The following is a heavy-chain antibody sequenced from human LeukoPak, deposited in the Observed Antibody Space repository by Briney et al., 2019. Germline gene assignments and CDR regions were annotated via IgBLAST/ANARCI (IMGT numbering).Heavy chain of an antibody. CDR1: GGSISSSSYY. V-gene: IGHV4-39*01. J-gene: IGHJ4*02. CDR2: IYYSGST. CDR3: ARLTVVTSIPNDY. D-gene: IGHD4-23*01. Sequence: SETLSLICTVSGGSISSSSYYWGWIRQPPGKGLEWIGSIYYSGSTYYNPSLKSRVTISVDTSKNQFSLKLSSVTAADTAVYYCARLTVVTSIPNDYWGQGTLVTVSS.